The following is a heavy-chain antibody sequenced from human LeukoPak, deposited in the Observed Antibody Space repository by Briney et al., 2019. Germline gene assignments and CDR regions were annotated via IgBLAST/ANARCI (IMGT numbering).Heavy chain of an antibody. Sequence: GGSLRLSCAASGFTFSSYAMSWVRQAPGKGLEWVSAISGSGGSTYYADSVKGRFTIFRDNAKNSLFLQMNSLRAEDTAVYYCAKGAWGVSSGWGQGTLVTVSS. CDR2: ISGSGGST. D-gene: IGHD3-10*01. CDR3: AKGAWGVSSG. V-gene: IGHV3-23*01. CDR1: GFTFSSYA. J-gene: IGHJ4*02.